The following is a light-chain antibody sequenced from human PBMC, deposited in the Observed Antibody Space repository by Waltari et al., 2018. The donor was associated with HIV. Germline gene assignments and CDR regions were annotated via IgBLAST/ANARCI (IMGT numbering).Light chain of an antibody. V-gene: IGLV2-14*02. CDR2: EVS. Sequence: QSALTQPASVSGSPGQSITISCTGTSSNVGSYNLVSWYQQHPGRAPKVMIYEVSKRPSGVSNRFSGSKSGNTASLTISGLQAEDEADYYCSSYTSSSTQVFGTGTKVTVL. CDR3: SSYTSSSTQV. J-gene: IGLJ1*01. CDR1: SSNVGSYNL.